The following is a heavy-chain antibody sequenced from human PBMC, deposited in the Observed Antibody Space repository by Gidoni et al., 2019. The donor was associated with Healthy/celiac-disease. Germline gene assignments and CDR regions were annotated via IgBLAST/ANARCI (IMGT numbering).Heavy chain of an antibody. J-gene: IGHJ4*02. CDR2: IWYDGSNK. CDR3: ARDLDTAMVT. CDR1: GITFSSYG. V-gene: IGHV3-33*01. Sequence: QVKLVESGGGGVPPGRSLRLHCAASGITFSSYGMHWVRQAPGKGLEWVAVIWYDGSNKYYAESVKSRFTISRDNSKNRLYLQMNSLRAEDTAVYYCARDLDTAMVTWGQGTLVTVSS. D-gene: IGHD5-18*01.